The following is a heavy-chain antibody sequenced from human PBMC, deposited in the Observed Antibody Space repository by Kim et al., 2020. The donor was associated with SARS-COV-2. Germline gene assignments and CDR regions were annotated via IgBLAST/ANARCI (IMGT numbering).Heavy chain of an antibody. CDR1: GGTFSSYA. Sequence: SVKVSCKASGGTFSSYAISWVRQAPGQGLEWMGGIIPIFGTANYAQKFQGRVTITADESTSTAYMELSSLRSEDTAVYYCAAATLYGSGSQTTNDAFDIWGQGTMVTVSS. J-gene: IGHJ3*02. CDR2: IIPIFGTA. V-gene: IGHV1-69*13. D-gene: IGHD3-10*01. CDR3: AAATLYGSGSQTTNDAFDI.